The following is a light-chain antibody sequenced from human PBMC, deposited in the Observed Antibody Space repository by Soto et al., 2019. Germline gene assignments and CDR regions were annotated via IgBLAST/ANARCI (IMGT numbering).Light chain of an antibody. V-gene: IGLV6-57*02. CDR1: SGSIASNY. CDR2: KDD. Sequence: NFMLTQPHSVSESPGKTVTISCTGSSGSIASNYMQWYQQRPGSAPTTVIYKDDQRPSGVPDRFSGSIDSSSNSASLTISGLKTEDGADYYCQSYDSSNHVVFGGGTKLTVL. CDR3: QSYDSSNHVV. J-gene: IGLJ2*01.